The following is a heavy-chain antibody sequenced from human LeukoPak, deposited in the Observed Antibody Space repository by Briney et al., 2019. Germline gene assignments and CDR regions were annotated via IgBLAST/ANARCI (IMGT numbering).Heavy chain of an antibody. J-gene: IGHJ3*02. CDR3: TRDHLAADGSDAFDI. CDR1: GYIFTRTG. CDR2: INPYNDNT. V-gene: IGHV1-18*04. Sequence: ASVKVSCKASGYIFTRTGINWVRQAPGQGLEWMGWINPYNDNTKYAQKFQGRVTMTTDTSTTTAYMDLRSLRSDDTAVYYCTRDHLAADGSDAFDIWGQGTMVTVSS. D-gene: IGHD6-13*01.